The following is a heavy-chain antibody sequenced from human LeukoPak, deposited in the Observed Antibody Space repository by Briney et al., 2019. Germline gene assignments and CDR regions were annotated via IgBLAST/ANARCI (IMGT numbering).Heavy chain of an antibody. V-gene: IGHV1-46*01. Sequence: ASEKLSCKASGYTFTSYYMHWVRHAPGQGLEWMGIINPSGGSTSYAQKFQGRVTMTTDTSTSTAYMELRSLRSDGTAVYYCARDDSGYSSGWYDFRAFDYWGQGTLVTVSS. CDR3: ARDDSGYSSGWYDFRAFDY. CDR1: GYTFTSYY. CDR2: INPSGGST. J-gene: IGHJ4*02. D-gene: IGHD6-19*01.